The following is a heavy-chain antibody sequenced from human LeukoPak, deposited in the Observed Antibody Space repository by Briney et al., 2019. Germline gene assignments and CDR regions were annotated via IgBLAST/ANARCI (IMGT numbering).Heavy chain of an antibody. D-gene: IGHD1-20*01. Sequence: SETLSLTCTVSGGSISSYYWSWIRQPPGKGLEWIGYIYYSGSTNYNPSLKSRVTISVDTSKNQFSLKLSSVTAADTAVYYCARKFRSSDNYYFDYWGQGTLVTVSS. CDR2: IYYSGST. V-gene: IGHV4-59*01. CDR3: ARKFRSSDNYYFDY. CDR1: GGSISSYY. J-gene: IGHJ4*02.